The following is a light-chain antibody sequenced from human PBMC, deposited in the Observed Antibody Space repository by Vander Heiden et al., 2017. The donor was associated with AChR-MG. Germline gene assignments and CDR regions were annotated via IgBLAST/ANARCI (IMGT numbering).Light chain of an antibody. CDR2: AAS. V-gene: IGKV1-17*01. CDR3: LQQNSYRWT. Sequence: DIPMTQSPSHLSASVGDRVTITCRASQGIRNDVCWYQQKTGKAPKRLIYAASSLQSGVPSRSSGSGSGTEVTLTISSRQPEDFAAYYCLQQNSYRWTFGQGTKVEIK. J-gene: IGKJ1*01. CDR1: QGIRND.